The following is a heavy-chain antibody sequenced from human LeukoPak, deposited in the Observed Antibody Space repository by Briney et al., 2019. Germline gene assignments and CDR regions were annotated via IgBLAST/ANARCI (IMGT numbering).Heavy chain of an antibody. CDR2: STGGTT. V-gene: IGHV3-23*01. D-gene: IGHD2-15*01. CDR1: GFTFSSYY. CDR3: ARYCTGSCYSGVDH. Sequence: GGSLRLSCAASGFTFSSYYMTWVRQAPGKGLEWVSTSTGGTTYHADSVRGRFTISRDNSKNTLYLQMNSLRAEDTAVYYCARYCTGSCYSGVDHWGQGTLVTVSS. J-gene: IGHJ4*02.